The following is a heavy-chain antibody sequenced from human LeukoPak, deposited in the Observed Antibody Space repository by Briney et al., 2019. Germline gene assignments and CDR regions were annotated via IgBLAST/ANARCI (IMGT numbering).Heavy chain of an antibody. Sequence: GASVKVSCKASGYTFTSYGISWVRQAPGQRLEWMGWINAGNGNTKYSQKFQGRVTITRDTSASTAYMELSSLRSEDTAVYYCARPPKPTYYYDSSGYYFDYWGQGTLVTVSS. CDR1: GYTFTSYG. V-gene: IGHV1-3*01. CDR2: INAGNGNT. CDR3: ARPPKPTYYYDSSGYYFDY. J-gene: IGHJ4*02. D-gene: IGHD3-22*01.